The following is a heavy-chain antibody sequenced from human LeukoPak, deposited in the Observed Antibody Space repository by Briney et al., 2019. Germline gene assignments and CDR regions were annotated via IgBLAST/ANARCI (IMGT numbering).Heavy chain of an antibody. J-gene: IGHJ4*02. CDR2: INSDGTDT. V-gene: IGHV3-74*01. CDR1: GFTFSSYS. Sequence: PGGSLRLSCAASGFTFSSYSMNWVRQAPGKGLVWVSRINSDGTDTTYADSVKGRFTISRDNAKNTLYLQMNSLRPEDTAVYYCARLVPTLDYWGQGTLVTVSS. D-gene: IGHD3-10*01. CDR3: ARLVPTLDY.